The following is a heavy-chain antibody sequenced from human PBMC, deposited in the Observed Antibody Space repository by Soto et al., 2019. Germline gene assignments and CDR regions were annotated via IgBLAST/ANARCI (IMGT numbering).Heavy chain of an antibody. Sequence: EEQLVESGGGLVQPGGSLRLTCAVSGFSFRSDWMNCVRQAPGKGLEWVAHTNQDGSQKYYVDSVKGRFTIFRDNAKNSLYLQMNSLRAEDTAVYYCSGGVGDAFWGQGTLVTVSS. D-gene: IGHD1-26*01. J-gene: IGHJ4*02. CDR3: SGGVGDAF. V-gene: IGHV3-7*04. CDR2: TNQDGSQK. CDR1: GFSFRSDW.